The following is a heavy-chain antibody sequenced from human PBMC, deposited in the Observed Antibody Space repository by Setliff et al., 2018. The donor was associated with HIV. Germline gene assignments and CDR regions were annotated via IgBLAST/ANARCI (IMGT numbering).Heavy chain of an antibody. Sequence: GGSLRLSCAASGFAFDDYTMHWVRQAPGKGLEWISLISWNGGSKDYAESVKGRFTISRDNSKNSLYLQMNSLGAEDTAVYYCAKDNLYSSGIYQFDYWGQGTMVTVSS. V-gene: IGHV3-43D*04. CDR1: GFAFDDYT. CDR2: ISWNGGSK. CDR3: AKDNLYSSGIYQFDY. D-gene: IGHD3-10*01. J-gene: IGHJ4*02.